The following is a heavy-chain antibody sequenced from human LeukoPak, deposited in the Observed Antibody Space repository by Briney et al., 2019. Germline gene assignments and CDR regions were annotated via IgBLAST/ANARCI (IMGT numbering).Heavy chain of an antibody. J-gene: IGHJ4*02. D-gene: IGHD4-11*01. Sequence: PGGSLRLSCAASGFTFSSYGMHWVRQAPGKGLEWVAVIWYDGSNKYYADSVKGRFTISRDNSKNTLYLQMNSLRAEDTAVYYCARDPGNYGASAFDYWGQGPLVTVPS. V-gene: IGHV3-33*01. CDR3: ARDPGNYGASAFDY. CDR2: IWYDGSNK. CDR1: GFTFSSYG.